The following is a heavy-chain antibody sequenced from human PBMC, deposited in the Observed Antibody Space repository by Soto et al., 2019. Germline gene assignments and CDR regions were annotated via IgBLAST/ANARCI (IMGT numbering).Heavy chain of an antibody. CDR1: GYTFTSHG. V-gene: IGHV1-8*02. CDR3: ARGEKYAGGVQYYYYYYMDV. J-gene: IGHJ6*03. D-gene: IGHD2-2*01. Sequence: GASVKVSCKASGYTFTSHGISWVRQAPGQGLEWMGWMSANRGNTGYAQKLQGRVTMTRNTSISTAYMELRSLRSEDTAVNYCARGEKYAGGVQYYYYYYMDVWGKGTTVTVSS. CDR2: MSANRGNT.